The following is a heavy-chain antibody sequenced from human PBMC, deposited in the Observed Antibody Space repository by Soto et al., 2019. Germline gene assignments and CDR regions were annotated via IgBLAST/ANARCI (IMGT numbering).Heavy chain of an antibody. J-gene: IGHJ6*02. V-gene: IGHV3-30-3*01. CDR1: GFTFSSFA. CDR3: ARDVESGSSQYYYYYYGMDV. D-gene: IGHD1-26*01. CDR2: ISYDGSSK. Sequence: GGSLSPSFPASGFTFSSFAMHWFRRAPGRGLGGVAVISYDGSSKYYADSVKGRFTISRDNSKNTLYLQMNSLRAEDTAVYYCARDVESGSSQYYYYYYGMDVWGQGTTVTVSS.